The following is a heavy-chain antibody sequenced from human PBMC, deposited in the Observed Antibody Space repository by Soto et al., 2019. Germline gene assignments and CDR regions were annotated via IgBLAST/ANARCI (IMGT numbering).Heavy chain of an antibody. D-gene: IGHD3-22*01. J-gene: IGHJ6*02. CDR1: GGTFSSYA. CDR3: ASQGPLLRPLGYYYYGMDV. Sequence: SVKVSCKASGGTFSSYAISWVRQAPGQGLEWMGGIIPIFGTANYAQKFQGRVTITADESTSTAYMELSSLRSEDTAVYYCASQGPLLRPLGYYYYGMDVWGQGTTVTVSS. CDR2: IIPIFGTA. V-gene: IGHV1-69*13.